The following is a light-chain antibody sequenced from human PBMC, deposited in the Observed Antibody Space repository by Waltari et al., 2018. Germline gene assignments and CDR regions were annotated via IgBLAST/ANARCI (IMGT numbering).Light chain of an antibody. J-gene: IGLJ2*01. V-gene: IGLV2-23*02. CDR2: EVY. Sequence: QSALPQPASVSGSPGQSIPSSCTGTSSDVGSYDPVSWYQHHPGKAPKPRIYEVYKRPSGVSNRFSASKSGNTASLTISGLQAEDEADYYCCSYVGSSTFTFGGGTKLTVL. CDR3: CSYVGSSTFT. CDR1: SSDVGSYDP.